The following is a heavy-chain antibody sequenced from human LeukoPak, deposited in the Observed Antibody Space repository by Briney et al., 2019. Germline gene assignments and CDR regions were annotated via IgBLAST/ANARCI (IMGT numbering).Heavy chain of an antibody. Sequence: ASVKVSCKASGYTFTGYYMHWVRQAPGQGLEWMGWINPNSGGTNCAQKFQGRVTMTRDTSISTAYMELSRLRSDDTAVYYCARVPHYSSSPLFDYWGQGTLVTVSS. CDR3: ARVPHYSSSPLFDY. V-gene: IGHV1-2*02. D-gene: IGHD6-13*01. J-gene: IGHJ4*02. CDR1: GYTFTGYY. CDR2: INPNSGGT.